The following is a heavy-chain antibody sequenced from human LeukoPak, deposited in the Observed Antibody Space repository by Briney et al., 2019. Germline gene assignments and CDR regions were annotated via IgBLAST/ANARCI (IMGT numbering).Heavy chain of an antibody. V-gene: IGHV1-8*02. CDR1: GYTFTSYD. D-gene: IGHD3-10*01. J-gene: IGHJ4*02. CDR2: MNPNSGNT. CDR3: ARSRGPTYGAGTYSPYFDS. Sequence: GASVKVSCKASGYTFTSYDINWVRQATGQGLEWMGWMNPNSGNTGYAQKFQGRVTMTRNTSISTAYMELSSLRSEDTAVYYCARSRGPTYGAGTYSPYFDSWGQGTLVTVSS.